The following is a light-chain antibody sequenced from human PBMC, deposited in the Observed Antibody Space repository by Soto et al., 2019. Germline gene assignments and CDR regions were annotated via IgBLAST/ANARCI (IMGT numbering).Light chain of an antibody. Sequence: QSVLTQPASVSGSPGQAITISCTGTSSDVGGYNYVSWYQQHPGKAPKLMIYEVSNRPSGVSDRFSGSKSGNTASLTISGLQAEDEADYYCTSYTSSNTPVFGTGTKVT. CDR3: TSYTSSNTPV. CDR2: EVS. V-gene: IGLV2-14*01. CDR1: SSDVGGYNY. J-gene: IGLJ1*01.